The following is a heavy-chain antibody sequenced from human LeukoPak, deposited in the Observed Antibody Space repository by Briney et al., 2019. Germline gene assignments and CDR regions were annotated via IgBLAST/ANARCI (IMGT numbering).Heavy chain of an antibody. CDR3: ARDGYSSSWFDY. CDR1: GFSFSTYG. V-gene: IGHV3-33*01. Sequence: PGRSLRLSCAASGFSFSTYGMHWVRQAPGKGLEWVAVIWYNGSNKNYADSVKGRFTISRDNSENTLYLQMSSPRADDTAVYYCARDGYSSSWFDYWGQGTLVTVSS. D-gene: IGHD6-13*01. J-gene: IGHJ4*02. CDR2: IWYNGSNK.